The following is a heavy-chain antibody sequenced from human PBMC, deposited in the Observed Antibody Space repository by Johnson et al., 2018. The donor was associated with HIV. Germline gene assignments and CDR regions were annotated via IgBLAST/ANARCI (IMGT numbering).Heavy chain of an antibody. Sequence: EVQLVESGGGLIQPGGSLRLSCAASGFTFSSYAMHWVRQAPGKGLEWVSGISWNSGNIGYADSVKGRFTISRDNAKNSLYLQMNSLRAEDTALYYCARDLKSYYDSSGYFDAFDIWGQGTMVTVSS. J-gene: IGHJ3*02. CDR2: ISWNSGNI. CDR3: ARDLKSYYDSSGYFDAFDI. CDR1: GFTFSSYA. V-gene: IGHV3-9*01. D-gene: IGHD3-22*01.